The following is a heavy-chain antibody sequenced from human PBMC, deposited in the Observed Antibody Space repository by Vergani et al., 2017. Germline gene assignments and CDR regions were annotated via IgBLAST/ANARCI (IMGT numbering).Heavy chain of an antibody. CDR3: ARSDSMDVLLDY. CDR1: GYFISSGFY. J-gene: IGHJ4*02. D-gene: IGHD3-16*01. Sequence: QVQLQESGPGLVKPSETLSLTCAVSGYFISSGFYWGWIRQPPGKGLEWIASIYHSGSTYYNPSLKSRVSISKDTSKNQFSLKLSSVTAADTAVYDCARSDSMDVLLDYWGEGTLVTVS. V-gene: IGHV4-38-2*01. CDR2: IYHSGST.